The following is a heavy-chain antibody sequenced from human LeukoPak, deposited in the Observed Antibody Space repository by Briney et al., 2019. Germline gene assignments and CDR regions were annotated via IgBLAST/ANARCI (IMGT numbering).Heavy chain of an antibody. CDR3: ARSSGYSSSWFVAY. J-gene: IGHJ4*02. D-gene: IGHD6-13*01. CDR1: GYSISTAFS. CDR2: LYHSEST. V-gene: IGHV4-38-2*01. Sequence: SETLSLTCSVSGYSISTAFSWGWIRRSPGRGLEGIGSLYHSESTYYNPSLKSRVTTSLDTSKNHFSLTLSTVTAADTAVYYCARSSGYSSSWFVAYWGQGTLVTVSS.